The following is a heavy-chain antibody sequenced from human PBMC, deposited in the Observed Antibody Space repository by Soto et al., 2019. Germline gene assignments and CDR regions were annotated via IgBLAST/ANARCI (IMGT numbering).Heavy chain of an antibody. Sequence: ASVKVSCKASGYTFTGYYMHWVRQAPGQGLEWMGWINPNSGGTNYAQKFQGWVTMTRDTSISTAYMELSRLRSDDTAVYYCARDHGGNSLYYGMDVWGQGTTVTVAS. CDR1: GYTFTGYY. V-gene: IGHV1-2*04. D-gene: IGHD2-21*02. CDR3: ARDHGGNSLYYGMDV. CDR2: INPNSGGT. J-gene: IGHJ6*02.